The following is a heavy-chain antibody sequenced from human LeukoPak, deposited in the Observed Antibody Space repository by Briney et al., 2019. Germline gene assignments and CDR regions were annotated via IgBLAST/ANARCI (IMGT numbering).Heavy chain of an antibody. CDR1: GFTFSDYY. V-gene: IGHV3-11*01. J-gene: IGHJ3*02. CDR2: ISSSGSTI. CDR3: ARAMIVVDDAFDI. Sequence: GSLRLSCAASGFTFSDYYMSWIRQAPGKGLEWVSYISSSGSTIYYADSVKGRFTISRDNAKNSLYLQMNSLRAEDTAVYYCARAMIVVDDAFDIWGQGTMVTVSS. D-gene: IGHD3-22*01.